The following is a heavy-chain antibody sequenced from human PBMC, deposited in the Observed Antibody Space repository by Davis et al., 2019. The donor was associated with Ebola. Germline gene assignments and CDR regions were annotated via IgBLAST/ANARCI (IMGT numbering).Heavy chain of an antibody. Sequence: PGGSLRLSCKGSGHSFTSYWISWVRQMPGKGLEWMGRIDPSDSYTNYSPSFQGHVTISADKSISTAYLQWSSLKASDTATYYCARAPYYYDVSGFYVDFWGQGTLVTVSS. CDR3: ARAPYYYDVSGFYVDF. CDR2: IDPSDSYT. CDR1: GHSFTSYW. D-gene: IGHD3-22*01. V-gene: IGHV5-10-1*01. J-gene: IGHJ4*02.